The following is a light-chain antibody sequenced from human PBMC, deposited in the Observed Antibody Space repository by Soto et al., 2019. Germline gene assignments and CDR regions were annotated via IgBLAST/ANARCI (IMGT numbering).Light chain of an antibody. V-gene: IGLV1-40*01. CDR1: SSNIGAGYD. CDR2: GNS. CDR3: QSYDSSLSVL. J-gene: IGLJ2*01. Sequence: QPVLTQPPSVSGAPGQRVTISCTGSSSNIGAGYDVHWYQQLPGTAPKLLIYGNSNRPSGVPDRFSGSKSGTSASLAITGLQAEDEVDYYCQSYDSSLSVLFGGGTKLTVL.